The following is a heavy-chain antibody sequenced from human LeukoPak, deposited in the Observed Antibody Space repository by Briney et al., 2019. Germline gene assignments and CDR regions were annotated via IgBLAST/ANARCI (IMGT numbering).Heavy chain of an antibody. V-gene: IGHV3-23*01. J-gene: IGHJ4*02. Sequence: GGSLRLSCAASGFTFNNYPMSWVRQAPGKGLERVSAISDNGGDRKYAESVKGRFTISRDNSKSTLFLQLNSLRVEDTAIYYCGRDWKLDYWGQGALVTVSS. D-gene: IGHD1-1*01. CDR2: ISDNGGDR. CDR1: GFTFNNYP. CDR3: GRDWKLDY.